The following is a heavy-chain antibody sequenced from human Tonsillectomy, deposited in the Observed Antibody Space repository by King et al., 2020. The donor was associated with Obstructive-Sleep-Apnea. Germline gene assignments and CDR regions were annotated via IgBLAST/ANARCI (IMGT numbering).Heavy chain of an antibody. CDR1: GFTFSSYN. CDR3: ATALAAAAPFDS. D-gene: IGHD6-13*01. J-gene: IGHJ4*02. Sequence: VQLVESGGGLVKPGGSLRLSCAASGFTFSSYNMNWVRQAPGKGLAWVSSISSSSGYLYYPDSVKGRFSISRDNAKNSLYLQMNSLRVEDSAGYYCATALAAAAPFDSWGQGTLVTVSS. CDR2: ISSSSGYL. V-gene: IGHV3-21*06.